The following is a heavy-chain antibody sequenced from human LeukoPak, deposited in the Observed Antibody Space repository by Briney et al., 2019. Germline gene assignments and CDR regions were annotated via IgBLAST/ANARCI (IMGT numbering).Heavy chain of an antibody. J-gene: IGHJ6*02. V-gene: IGHV3-23*01. CDR3: AKAISSPYYYYYGMDV. Sequence: GGSLRLSCAASGFTVSSNYMSWVRQAPGKGLEWVSAISGSGGSTYYADSVKGRFTISRDNSKNTLYLQMNSLRAEDTAVYYCAKAISSPYYYYYGMDVWGQGTTVTVSS. D-gene: IGHD2-2*01. CDR1: GFTVSSNY. CDR2: ISGSGGST.